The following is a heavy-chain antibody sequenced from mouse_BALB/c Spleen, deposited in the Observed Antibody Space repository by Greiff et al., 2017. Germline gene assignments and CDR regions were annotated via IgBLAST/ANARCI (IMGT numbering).Heavy chain of an antibody. V-gene: IGHV3-6*02. CDR1: GYSITSGYY. CDR3: ARDRDGSSYDFDY. D-gene: IGHD1-1*01. J-gene: IGHJ2*01. Sequence: EVKLQESGPGLVKPSQSLSLTCSVTGYSITSGYYWNWIRQFPGNKLEWLGYISYDGSNNYNPSLKNRISITRDTSKNQFFLKLNSVTTEDTATYYCARDRDGSSYDFDYWGQGTTLTVSS. CDR2: ISYDGSN.